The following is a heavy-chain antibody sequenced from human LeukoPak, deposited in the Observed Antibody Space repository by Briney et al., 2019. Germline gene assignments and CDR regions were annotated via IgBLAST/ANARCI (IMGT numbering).Heavy chain of an antibody. CDR2: MNPNSGNT. D-gene: IGHD5-18*01. CDR1: GYTFTSYD. V-gene: IGHV1-8*01. J-gene: IGHJ6*02. CDR3: ARAEIQLWLPSYYYGMDV. Sequence: ASVKVSCKASGYTFTSYDINWVRQATGQGLEWMGWMNPNSGNTGYAQKFQGRVTMARNTSISTAYMELSSLRSEDTAVYYCARAEIQLWLPSYYYGMDVWGQGTTVTVSS.